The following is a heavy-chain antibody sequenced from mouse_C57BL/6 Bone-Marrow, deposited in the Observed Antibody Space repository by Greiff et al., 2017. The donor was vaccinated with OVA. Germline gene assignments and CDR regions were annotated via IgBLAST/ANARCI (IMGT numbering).Heavy chain of an antibody. CDR3: ARGYIPSFDY. CDR2: ISYSGST. D-gene: IGHD2-10*02. Sequence: EVQLQQSGPGMVKPSQSLSLTCTVTGYSITSGYDWHWIRHFPGNKLEWMGYISYSGSTNYNPSLKSRISITHDTSKNHFFLKLNSVTTEDTATYYCARGYIPSFDYWGQGTTLTVSS. V-gene: IGHV3-1*01. J-gene: IGHJ2*01. CDR1: GYSITSGYD.